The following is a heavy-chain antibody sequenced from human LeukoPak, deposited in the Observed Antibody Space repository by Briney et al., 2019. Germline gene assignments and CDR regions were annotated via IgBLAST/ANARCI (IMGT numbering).Heavy chain of an antibody. CDR3: ARGPYDSSGYYLDY. V-gene: IGHV4-59*01. Sequence: SETLSLTCTVSGGSISSYYWSWIRQPPGKGLEWIGYIYYSGSTNYNPSLKSRVTISVDTSKNQLSLKLSSVTAADTAVYYCARGPYDSSGYYLDYWGQGTLVTVSS. CDR1: GGSISSYY. J-gene: IGHJ4*02. D-gene: IGHD3-22*01. CDR2: IYYSGST.